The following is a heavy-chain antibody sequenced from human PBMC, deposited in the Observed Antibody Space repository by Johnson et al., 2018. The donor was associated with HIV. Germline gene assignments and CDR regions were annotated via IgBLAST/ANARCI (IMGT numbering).Heavy chain of an antibody. CDR2: IYSSGST. J-gene: IGHJ3*02. CDR1: GFTFSSYA. CDR3: AKVFKVRVAGAFDI. V-gene: IGHV3-23*04. Sequence: VQLVESGGGLVQPGGSLRLSCPASGFTFSSYAMSWVRQAPGKGLEWVSAIYSSGSTYYADSVKARFTFSRDNSKNTLYLQMNSLRAEDTAVYYCAKVFKVRVAGAFDIWGQGTMVTVSS. D-gene: IGHD6-19*01.